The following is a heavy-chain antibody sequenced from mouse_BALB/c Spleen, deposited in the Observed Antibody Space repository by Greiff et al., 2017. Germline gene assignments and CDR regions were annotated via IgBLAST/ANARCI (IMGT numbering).Heavy chain of an antibody. D-gene: IGHD1-1*01. V-gene: IGHV1-87*01. CDR2: IYPGDGDT. J-gene: IGHJ4*01. Sequence: VKLMESGAELARPGASVKLSCKASGYTFTSYWMQWVKQRPGQALEWIGAIYPGDGDTRYTQKFKGKATLTADKSSSTAYMQLSSLASEDSAVYDCASGTTYYAMDYWGQGTSVTVSS. CDR3: ASGTTYYAMDY. CDR1: GYTFTSYW.